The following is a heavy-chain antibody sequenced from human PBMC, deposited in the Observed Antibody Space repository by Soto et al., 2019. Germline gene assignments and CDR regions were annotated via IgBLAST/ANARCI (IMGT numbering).Heavy chain of an antibody. Sequence: GASVKVSCKASGYTFTSYAMNWVRQAPGQGLEWMGWINTNTGNPTYAQGFSGRFVFSLDTSVSTAYLQICSLKAEDTAVYYCARGGLEVLRYFDWSDYYYYGVDVWGQGTTVTVSS. CDR2: INTNTGNP. CDR3: ARGGLEVLRYFDWSDYYYYGVDV. CDR1: GYTFTSYA. D-gene: IGHD3-9*01. V-gene: IGHV7-4-1*01. J-gene: IGHJ6*02.